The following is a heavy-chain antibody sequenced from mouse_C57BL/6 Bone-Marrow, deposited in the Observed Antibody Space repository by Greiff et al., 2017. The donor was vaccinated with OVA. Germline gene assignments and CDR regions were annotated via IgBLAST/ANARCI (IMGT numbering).Heavy chain of an antibody. CDR1: GYTFTGYW. D-gene: IGHD1-1*01. Sequence: QVQLQQSGAELMKPGASVKLSCKATGYTFTGYWIEWVKQRPGHGLEWIGEILPGSGSTSYNEKFKGKATFTADTSSNTAYMQLSSLTTEDSAIYYCASHYYGSSYYWYFDVWGTGTTVTVSS. CDR3: ASHYYGSSYYWYFDV. V-gene: IGHV1-9*01. J-gene: IGHJ1*03. CDR2: ILPGSGST.